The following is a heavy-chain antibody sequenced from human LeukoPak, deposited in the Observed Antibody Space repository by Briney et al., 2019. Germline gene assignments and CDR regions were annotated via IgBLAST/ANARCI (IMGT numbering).Heavy chain of an antibody. D-gene: IGHD2-15*01. CDR3: AKGAGGVCGDNNCYSRVFDY. V-gene: IGHV3-23*01. Sequence: GGSLRLSCAASGCTFRSYAMSWVRQAPGKGLEWVSIISDSGDSTYYADSVKGRFTISRDNSKNTLYMQMNSLRTEDTALYYCAKGAGGVCGDNNCYSRVFDYWGQGTLVTVSS. CDR2: ISDSGDST. CDR1: GCTFRSYA. J-gene: IGHJ4*02.